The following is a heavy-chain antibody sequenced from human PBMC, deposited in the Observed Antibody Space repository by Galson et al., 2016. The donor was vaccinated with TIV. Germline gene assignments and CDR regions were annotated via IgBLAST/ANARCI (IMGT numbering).Heavy chain of an antibody. Sequence: PALVKPTQTLTLTCTFSGFSLSTSGVAVGWIRQPPGKALEWLALIYWDDDKRYRQSLKSRLTITKDTPKNQVLLTVTNLDPEDTATYYCAHRRSVASAVLDAFDIWGPGTVVTVSS. CDR1: GFSLSTSGVA. CDR2: IYWDDDK. CDR3: AHRRSVASAVLDAFDI. V-gene: IGHV2-5*02. D-gene: IGHD2-2*01. J-gene: IGHJ3*02.